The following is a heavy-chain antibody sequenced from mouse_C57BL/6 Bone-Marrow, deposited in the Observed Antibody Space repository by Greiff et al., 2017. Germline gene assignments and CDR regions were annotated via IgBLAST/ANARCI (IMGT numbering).Heavy chain of an antibody. J-gene: IGHJ3*01. CDR3: TRWDSPGFAY. V-gene: IGHV1-15*01. Sequence: QVQLQQSGAELVRPGASVTLSCKASGYTFTDYEMHWVKQTPVHGLEWIGAIDPETGGTAYNQKFKGKAILTADKSSSTAYMELRSLTSEDSAVYYCTRWDSPGFAYWGQVTLVTVSA. CDR2: IDPETGGT. D-gene: IGHD4-1*01. CDR1: GYTFTDYE.